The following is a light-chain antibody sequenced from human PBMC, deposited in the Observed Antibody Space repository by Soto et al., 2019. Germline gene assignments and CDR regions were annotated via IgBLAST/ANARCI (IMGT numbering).Light chain of an antibody. J-gene: IGKJ2*01. CDR1: QSVSSAY. Sequence: EIVLTQSPGTLSLSPGERATLSCRANQSVSSAYLAWYQQKPGQAPRLLISGASIRATGIPERFGGSGSGTDFTLTISRLEPEESAVYYCQQYGSSPPYAFGQGTKREIK. V-gene: IGKV3-20*01. CDR3: QQYGSSPPYA. CDR2: GAS.